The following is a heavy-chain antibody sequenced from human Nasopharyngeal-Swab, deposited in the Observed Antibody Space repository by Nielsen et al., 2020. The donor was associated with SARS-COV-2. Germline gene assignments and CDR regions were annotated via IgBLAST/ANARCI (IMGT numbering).Heavy chain of an antibody. CDR3: ARHERSIWSGYYTGYYYGMDV. Sequence: SETLSLTCAVYGGSFSGYYWSWIRQPPGKGLEWIGEINHSGSTNYNPSLKSRVTISVDTSKNQFSLKLSSLTAADTAVYYCARHERSIWSGYYTGYYYGMDVWGQGTTVTVSS. J-gene: IGHJ6*02. D-gene: IGHD3-3*01. CDR2: INHSGST. CDR1: GGSFSGYY. V-gene: IGHV4-34*01.